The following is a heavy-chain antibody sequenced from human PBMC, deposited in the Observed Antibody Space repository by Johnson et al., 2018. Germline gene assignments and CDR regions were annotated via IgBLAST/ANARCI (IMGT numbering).Heavy chain of an antibody. D-gene: IGHD6-13*01. J-gene: IGHJ6*03. CDR2: ISSSSSYI. V-gene: IGHV3-21*01. CDR3: AKDGGRGSSSWTYYYYIDV. Sequence: VQLQESGGGLVKPGGSLRLSCAASGFTFSSYSMNWVRQAPGKGLEWVSSISSSSSYIYYADSVKGRFTISRDNSKNTLYLQMNSLRAEDTAVYYCAKDGGRGSSSWTYYYYIDVWGKGTTVTVSS. CDR1: GFTFSSYS.